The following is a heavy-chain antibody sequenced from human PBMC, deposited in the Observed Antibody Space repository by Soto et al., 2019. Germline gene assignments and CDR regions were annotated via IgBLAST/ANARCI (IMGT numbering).Heavy chain of an antibody. Sequence: LSLTCTVSGGSISSGGYYWSWIRQHPGKGLEWIGYIYYSGSTYYNPSLKSRVTISVDTSKNQFSLKLSSVTAADTAVYYCARGYIVVVPAAPLPPAYFDYWGQGTLVTVS. CDR3: ARGYIVVVPAAPLPPAYFDY. CDR1: GGSISSGGYY. V-gene: IGHV4-31*03. J-gene: IGHJ4*02. D-gene: IGHD2-2*01. CDR2: IYYSGST.